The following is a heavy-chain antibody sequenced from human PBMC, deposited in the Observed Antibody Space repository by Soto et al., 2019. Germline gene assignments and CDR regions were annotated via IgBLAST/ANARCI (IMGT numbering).Heavy chain of an antibody. J-gene: IGHJ6*02. CDR2: IIPIFGTA. V-gene: IGHV1-69*01. CDR1: GGTFSSYA. CDR3: ARGSIAARRQSPSFHYGMDV. Sequence: QVQLVQSGAEVKKPGSSVKVSCEASGGTFSSYAISWVRQAPGQGLEWMGGIIPIFGTANYAQKFQGRVTITADESTSTAYMELSSLRSEDTAVYYCARGSIAARRQSPSFHYGMDVWGQGTTVTVSS. D-gene: IGHD6-6*01.